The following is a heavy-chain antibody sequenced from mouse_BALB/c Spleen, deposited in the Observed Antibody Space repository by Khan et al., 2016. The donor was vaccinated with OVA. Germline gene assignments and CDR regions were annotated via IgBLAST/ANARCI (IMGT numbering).Heavy chain of an antibody. V-gene: IGHV1-4*01. Sequence: QVQLKQSGAELARPGASVKMSCKASCYTFTSYTIHWIKLRPGQGLEWIGYINPSNGYTNHNQKFKDKATLTADKSSTTAYMELSSLTSDDSALYNCVRDGAYHRNDGWFAYWGQGTLVTVSA. CDR3: VRDGAYHRNDGWFAY. CDR2: INPSNGYT. CDR1: CYTFTSYT. D-gene: IGHD2-14*01. J-gene: IGHJ3*01.